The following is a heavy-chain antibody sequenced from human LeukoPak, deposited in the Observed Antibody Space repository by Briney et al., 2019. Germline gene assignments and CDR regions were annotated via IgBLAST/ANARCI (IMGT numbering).Heavy chain of an antibody. V-gene: IGHV1-46*01. CDR2: INPSGGST. Sequence: ASVKVSCKASGYTFTGYYMHWVRQAPGQGLEWMGIINPSGGSTSYAQKFQGRVTMTRDTSTSTVYMELSSLRSEDTAVYYCARVDYYDSSGPPYFDYWGQGTLVTVSS. CDR1: GYTFTGYY. CDR3: ARVDYYDSSGPPYFDY. D-gene: IGHD3-22*01. J-gene: IGHJ4*02.